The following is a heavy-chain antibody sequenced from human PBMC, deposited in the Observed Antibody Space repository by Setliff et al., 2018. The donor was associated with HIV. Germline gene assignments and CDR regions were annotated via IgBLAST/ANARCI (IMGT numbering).Heavy chain of an antibody. CDR2: IYPNTGGT. CDR1: GYTFTEYY. Sequence: ASVKVSCKASGYTFTEYYIHWVRQAPGQGLEWMGWIYPNTGGTNYAQKFQGRVTMTRDTSISTAYMELSRLRADDTALYYCARSTTADWGQGTMVTVSS. CDR3: ARSTTAD. J-gene: IGHJ4*02. D-gene: IGHD4-17*01. V-gene: IGHV1-2*02.